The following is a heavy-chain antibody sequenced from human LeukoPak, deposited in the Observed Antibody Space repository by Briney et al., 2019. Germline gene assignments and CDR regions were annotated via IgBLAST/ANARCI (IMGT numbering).Heavy chain of an antibody. J-gene: IGHJ3*02. CDR2: ISSSSSTI. CDR1: GFTSSSYS. V-gene: IGHV3-48*01. D-gene: IGHD6-19*01. Sequence: PGGSLRLSCAASGFTSSSYSMNWVRQAPGKGLEWVSYISSSSSTIYYADSVKGRFTISRDNAKNSLYLQMNSLRAEDTAVYYCARDPDSSGWYVGVGAFDIWGQGTMVTVSS. CDR3: ARDPDSSGWYVGVGAFDI.